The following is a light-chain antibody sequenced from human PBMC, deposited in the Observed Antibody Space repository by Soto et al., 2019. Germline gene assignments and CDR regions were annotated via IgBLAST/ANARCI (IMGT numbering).Light chain of an antibody. CDR1: QSVSSY. Sequence: EIVLTQSPATLSLSPGERATLSCRASQSVSSYLAWYQQKPGHAPRLLIYAASKRATGIPARFSGSGSGTDFTLTISSLEPEDFAVYFCQQHNNWPTFGQGTRLEIK. V-gene: IGKV3-11*01. CDR3: QQHNNWPT. J-gene: IGKJ5*01. CDR2: AAS.